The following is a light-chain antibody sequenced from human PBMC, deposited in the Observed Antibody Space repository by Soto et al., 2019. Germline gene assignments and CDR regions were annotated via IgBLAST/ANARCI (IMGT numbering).Light chain of an antibody. CDR2: AAS. CDR3: QQSYSPLWT. J-gene: IGKJ1*01. Sequence: DIQMTQSPSSLSASVGDRVTITCRASQSISNYLNWYQQKPGKAPKLLIYAASSMQSGVPSRFSGSGSETDLTLTISSLQPDDSATYYGQQSYSPLWTFGQGTKVEV. CDR1: QSISNY. V-gene: IGKV1-39*01.